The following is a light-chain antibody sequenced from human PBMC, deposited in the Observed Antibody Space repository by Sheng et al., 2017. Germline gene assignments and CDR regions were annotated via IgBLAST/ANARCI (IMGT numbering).Light chain of an antibody. CDR3: QQYNNWPPTWT. CDR2: WAS. CDR1: QSVLYSSNNKNY. Sequence: DIVMTQSPDSLAVSLGERATINCKSSQSVLYSSNNKNYLAWYQQKPGQPPKLLINWASTRQSGVPDRFSGSGSGTDFTLTISSLQSEDFAVYYCQQYNNWPPTWTVGQGTKVEFK. J-gene: IGKJ1*01. V-gene: IGKV4-1*01.